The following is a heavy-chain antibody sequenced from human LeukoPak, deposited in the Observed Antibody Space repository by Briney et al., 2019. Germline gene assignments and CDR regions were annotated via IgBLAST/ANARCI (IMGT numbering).Heavy chain of an antibody. CDR3: ARAWNYYDSSGYSYYFDY. V-gene: IGHV4-39*07. D-gene: IGHD3-22*01. CDR1: GGSISSSSYY. J-gene: IGHJ4*02. Sequence: PSETLSLTCTVSGGSISSSSYYWGWIRQPPGKGLEWIGSIYYSGSTYYNPSLKSRVTISVDTSKNQFSLKLSSVTAADTAVYYCARAWNYYDSSGYSYYFDYWGQGTLVTVSS. CDR2: IYYSGST.